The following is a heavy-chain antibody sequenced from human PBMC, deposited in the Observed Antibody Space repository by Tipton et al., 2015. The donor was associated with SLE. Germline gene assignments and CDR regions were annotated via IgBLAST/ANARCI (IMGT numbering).Heavy chain of an antibody. V-gene: IGHV4-59*01. D-gene: IGHD6-13*01. CDR3: ARGPYGAAASYDY. CDR1: GGSISSYY. J-gene: IGHJ4*02. CDR2: VYFDGST. Sequence: TLSLTCTVSGGSISSYYWSWIRQSPGKGLEWIGYVYFDGSTNYNPSLKSRVTMSLDTSKNQFSLKLNSVTAADTAVYYCARGPYGAAASYDYWGQGTLVTVSS.